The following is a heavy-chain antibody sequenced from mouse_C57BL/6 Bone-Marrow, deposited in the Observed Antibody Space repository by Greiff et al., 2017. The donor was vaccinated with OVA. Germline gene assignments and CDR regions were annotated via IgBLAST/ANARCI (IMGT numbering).Heavy chain of an antibody. V-gene: IGHV5-12*01. D-gene: IGHD1-1*01. CDR3: ARDYCGSSYGYWYFDV. CDR1: GFTFSDYY. J-gene: IGHJ1*03. CDR2: ISNGGGST. Sequence: EVHLVESGGGLVQPGGSLKLSCAASGFTFSDYYMYWVRQTPEKRLEWVAYISNGGGSTYYPDTVKGRFTISRDNAKNTLYLQMSRLKSEDTAMYYCARDYCGSSYGYWYFDVWGTGTTVTVSS.